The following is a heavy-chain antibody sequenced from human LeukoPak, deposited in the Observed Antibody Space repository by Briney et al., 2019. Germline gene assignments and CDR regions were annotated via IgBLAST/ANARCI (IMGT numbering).Heavy chain of an antibody. Sequence: GGSLRLSCAASGFTFSSYWMHWVRQAPDKGLEWVAGISYDGSNKYYADSVKGRFTISRDNSKNTLYLQMNSLRVEDTAVYYCAKDPGRVGASPFDYWGQGTLVTVSS. CDR1: GFTFSSYW. D-gene: IGHD1-26*01. V-gene: IGHV3-30*18. CDR2: ISYDGSNK. CDR3: AKDPGRVGASPFDY. J-gene: IGHJ4*02.